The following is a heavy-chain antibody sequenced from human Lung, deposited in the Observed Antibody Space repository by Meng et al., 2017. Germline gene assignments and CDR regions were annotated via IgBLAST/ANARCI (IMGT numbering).Heavy chain of an antibody. D-gene: IGHD1-26*01. CDR1: GGSLTSRTW. CDR3: ARFDISSSGRGDY. Sequence: LQETGPRLGKASGTLSLHCAVSGGSLTSRTWWSWVRQTPGKGLEWFGEIFPSGSTNYNPPLESRVTISVDKSKNQFSLKVYSVTAADTATYYCARFDISSSGRGDYWGQGILVTVSS. CDR2: IFPSGST. V-gene: IGHV4-4*02. J-gene: IGHJ4*02.